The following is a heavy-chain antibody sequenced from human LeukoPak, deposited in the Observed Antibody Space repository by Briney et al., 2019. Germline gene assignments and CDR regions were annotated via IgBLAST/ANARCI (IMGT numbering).Heavy chain of an antibody. V-gene: IGHV1-2*02. D-gene: IGHD2-15*01. CDR3: ARSPRICSGGSCYWFDP. CDR1: GYTFTGYY. Sequence: AASVKVSCKASGYTFTGYYMHWVRQAPGQGLEWMGWINPNSGGTNYAQKFQGRVTMTRDTSISTAYMELSRLRPDDTAVYYCARSPRICSGGSCYWFDPWGQGTLVTVSS. CDR2: INPNSGGT. J-gene: IGHJ5*02.